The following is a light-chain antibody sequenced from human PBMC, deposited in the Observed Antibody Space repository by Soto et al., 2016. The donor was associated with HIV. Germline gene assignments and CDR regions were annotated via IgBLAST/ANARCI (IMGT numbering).Light chain of an antibody. CDR2: GAY. CDR3: RQLNDYPYT. V-gene: IGKV1-9*01. J-gene: IGKJ2*01. CDR1: QGISSY. Sequence: DIQLTQSPSFLSASVGDRVTITCRASQGISSYLAWYQQKPGKAPNLLIYGAYTLQSGVPSRFSGSRSGTEFSLTISSLQLEDFATYYCRQLNDYPYTFGQGTKLEVK.